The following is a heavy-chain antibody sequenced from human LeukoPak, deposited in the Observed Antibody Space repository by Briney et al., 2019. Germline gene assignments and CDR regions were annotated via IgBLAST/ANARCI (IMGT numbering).Heavy chain of an antibody. V-gene: IGHV3-30*02. CDR2: IRSDGANE. CDR3: ARDPRYCSGGSCYGYFDY. D-gene: IGHD2-15*01. CDR1: GFNFSTYG. J-gene: IGHJ4*02. Sequence: GGSLRLSCAASGFNFSTYGIHWVRQAPGKGLEWVAFIRSDGANEFYADSVKGRFTISRDNSKNTLYLQMNSLRAEDTAVYYCARDPRYCSGGSCYGYFDYWGQGTLVTVSS.